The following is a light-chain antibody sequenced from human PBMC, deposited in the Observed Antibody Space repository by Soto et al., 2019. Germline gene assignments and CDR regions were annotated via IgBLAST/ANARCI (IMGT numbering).Light chain of an antibody. J-gene: IGKJ1*01. CDR1: QGIRND. CDR2: HAS. Sequence: AIQMTHSPSSLSASVGDRVTITCRASQGIRNDLGWYQQKPGTAPKLLIYHASTLESGVPSRFSGSGSGTEFTLTISSLQPDDFATYYCHQYNSYSFGQGTKVDI. V-gene: IGKV1-13*02. CDR3: HQYNSYS.